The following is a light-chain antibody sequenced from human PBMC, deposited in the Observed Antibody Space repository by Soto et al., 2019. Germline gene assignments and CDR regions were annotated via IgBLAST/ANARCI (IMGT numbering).Light chain of an antibody. V-gene: IGLV1-40*01. J-gene: IGLJ3*02. CDR3: QSDGSSRSAL. Sequence: QSVLTQPPSVSGAPGQRVTISCTGSSSNIGAGYDEHWYQQLPGTAPKLLIYGNSNRPSGVPDRFSGSKSGTSASLAITGLHADDEADYYHQSDGSSRSALFGGGTKLTVL. CDR2: GNS. CDR1: SSNIGAGYD.